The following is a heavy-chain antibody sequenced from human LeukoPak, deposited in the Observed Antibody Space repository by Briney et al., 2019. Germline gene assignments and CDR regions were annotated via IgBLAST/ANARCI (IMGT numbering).Heavy chain of an antibody. D-gene: IGHD2-2*01. V-gene: IGHV4-30-4*01. Sequence: TSETLSLTCTVSGGSISSGDYYWSWIRQPPGKGLEWIGYIYYSGSTYYNPSLKSRVTISVDTSKNQFSLKLSSVTAADTAVYYCARVSCVDAPDIVVVPAAYYYYYYMDVWGKGTTVTVSS. CDR2: IYYSGST. J-gene: IGHJ6*03. CDR3: ARVSCVDAPDIVVVPAAYYYYYYMDV. CDR1: GGSISSGDYY.